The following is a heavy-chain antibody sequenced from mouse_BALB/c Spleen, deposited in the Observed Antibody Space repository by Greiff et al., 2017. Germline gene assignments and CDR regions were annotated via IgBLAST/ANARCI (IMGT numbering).Heavy chain of an antibody. CDR1: GYTFTDYN. Sequence: VQLQQSGPELVKPGASVKIPCKASGYTFTDYNMDWVKQSHGKSLEWIGDINPNNGGTIYNQKFKGKATLTVDKSSSTAYMELRSLTSEDTAVYYCARGGDYGSSHWYLDGWGEGTTVTVSS. CDR3: ARGGDYGSSHWYLDG. J-gene: IGHJ1*01. D-gene: IGHD1-1*01. CDR2: INPNNGGT. V-gene: IGHV1-18*01.